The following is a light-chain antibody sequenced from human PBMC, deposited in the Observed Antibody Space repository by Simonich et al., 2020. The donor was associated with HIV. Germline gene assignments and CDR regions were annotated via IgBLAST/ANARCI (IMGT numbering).Light chain of an antibody. J-gene: IGKJ4*01. CDR2: GAS. CDR3: QQYNNWPPLT. Sequence: EIVMTQSPSTLSVSPGERATLSCRASKSVSRKLAWYQQRLGQAPRLLIYGASTRATGIPARFSGRGSGSEFTLTISSLQSEDFAVYYCQQYNNWPPLTFGGGTKVEMK. CDR1: KSVSRK. V-gene: IGKV3-15*01.